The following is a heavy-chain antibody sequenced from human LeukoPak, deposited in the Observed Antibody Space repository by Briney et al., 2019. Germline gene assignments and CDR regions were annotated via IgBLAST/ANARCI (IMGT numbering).Heavy chain of an antibody. J-gene: IGHJ4*02. CDR3: ARAAYGDYPVDY. D-gene: IGHD4-17*01. V-gene: IGHV3-48*03. Sequence: GGSLRLSCAASGFTFSSYEMNWVRQAPGKGLEWVSYISSSGSVIYYADSVKGRFTISRDNAKNSLYLQMSSLRAEDTAVYYCARAAYGDYPVDYWGQGTLVTVSS. CDR2: ISSSGSVI. CDR1: GFTFSSYE.